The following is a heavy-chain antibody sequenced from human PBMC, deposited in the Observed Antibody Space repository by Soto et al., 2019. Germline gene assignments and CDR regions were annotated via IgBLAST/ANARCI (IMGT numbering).Heavy chain of an antibody. CDR3: AIGPDDSDVPRWDH. D-gene: IGHD4-17*01. CDR2: INLRGGTT. J-gene: IGHJ4*02. Sequence: QVQLVQSGPEGRKPGASVRLSCATSGYNFNQYYIHWVRQAPGQGLEWMGIINLRGGTTEYAHKFRGRVTVTGDTSTRTAYMELSSLRSEDTAVYFCAIGPDDSDVPRWDHWGQGTLITVSS. V-gene: IGHV1-46*02. CDR1: GYNFNQYY.